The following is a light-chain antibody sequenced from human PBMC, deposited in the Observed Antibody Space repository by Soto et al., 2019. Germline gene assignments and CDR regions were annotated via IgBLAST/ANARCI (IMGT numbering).Light chain of an antibody. CDR2: AAS. J-gene: IGKJ5*01. V-gene: IGKV1-9*01. CDR3: QQFNDYPIT. CDR1: QGISSY. Sequence: MKLTISPSFLSASAGDRVTITCRASQGISSYLAWYQQKPGKAPKLLMYAASTLQRGVPSRFSGSGSGTEFTLAISSLQPEDFATYYCQQFNDYPITFGQGRRLEIK.